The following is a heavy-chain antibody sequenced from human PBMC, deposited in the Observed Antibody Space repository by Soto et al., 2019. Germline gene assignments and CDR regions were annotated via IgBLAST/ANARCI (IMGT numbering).Heavy chain of an antibody. CDR3: AREGTTAAHDYYYGMDV. CDR1: GGTFSSYA. Sequence: SVKVSFKASGGTFSSYAISWLRQAPGQGLEWMGGIIPIFGTANYAQKFQGRVTITADKSTSTAYMELSSLRSEDTAVYYCAREGTTAAHDYYYGMDVWGQGTTVTVS. J-gene: IGHJ6*02. D-gene: IGHD4-17*01. CDR2: IIPIFGTA. V-gene: IGHV1-69*06.